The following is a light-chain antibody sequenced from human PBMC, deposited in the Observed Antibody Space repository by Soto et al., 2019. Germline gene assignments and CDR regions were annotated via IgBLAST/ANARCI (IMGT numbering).Light chain of an antibody. CDR3: QQYGRSPGLIT. CDR2: EAS. Sequence: EIVLTQSPGTLSLSPGERATLSCRASQSVSSTYLDWYQQKPGQAPRLLIYEASIRATVIPDRFSGSGSGTDFTLTISRLEPEDFAVYYCQQYGRSPGLITFGPGTKVDIK. V-gene: IGKV3-20*01. CDR1: QSVSSTY. J-gene: IGKJ3*01.